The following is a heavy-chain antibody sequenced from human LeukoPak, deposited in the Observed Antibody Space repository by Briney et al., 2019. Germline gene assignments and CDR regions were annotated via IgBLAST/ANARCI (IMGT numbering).Heavy chain of an antibody. Sequence: GGSLRLSCAASGFTFSSYSMNWVRQAPGKELEWVSSISSSSSYIYYADSVKGRFTISRDNAKNSLYLQMNSLRAEDTAVYYCARVGYSSSWPYAESYYFDYWGQGTLVTVSS. J-gene: IGHJ4*02. CDR1: GFTFSSYS. CDR2: ISSSSSYI. D-gene: IGHD6-13*01. V-gene: IGHV3-21*01. CDR3: ARVGYSSSWPYAESYYFDY.